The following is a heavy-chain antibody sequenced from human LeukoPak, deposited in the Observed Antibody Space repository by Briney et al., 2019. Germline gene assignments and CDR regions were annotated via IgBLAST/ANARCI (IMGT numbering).Heavy chain of an antibody. J-gene: IGHJ4*02. V-gene: IGHV1-2*02. CDR1: GYTFTGYY. CDR3: ARAGYSGYDSTYCFDY. D-gene: IGHD5-12*01. Sequence: EASVKVSCKASGYTFTGYYMHWVRQAPGQGLEWMGWINPNSGGTNYAQKFQGRVTMTRDTSISTAYMELSRLRSDDTAVYYCARAGYSGYDSTYCFDYWGQGTLVTLSS. CDR2: INPNSGGT.